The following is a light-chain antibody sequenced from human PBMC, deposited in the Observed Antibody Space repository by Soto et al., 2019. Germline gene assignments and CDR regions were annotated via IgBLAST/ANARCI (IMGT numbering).Light chain of an antibody. CDR1: SDDVGGYNY. CDR3: TSYTKISPLV. Sequence: QSALTQPASVSGSPGQSITISCTGTSDDVGGYNYVSWYQQHPGKAPKLMIFEVNNRPSGVSNRFSGSKSGNTASLTISGLQAEDEADYYCTSYTKISPLVFGTGTKLTVL. V-gene: IGLV2-14*01. CDR2: EVN. J-gene: IGLJ1*01.